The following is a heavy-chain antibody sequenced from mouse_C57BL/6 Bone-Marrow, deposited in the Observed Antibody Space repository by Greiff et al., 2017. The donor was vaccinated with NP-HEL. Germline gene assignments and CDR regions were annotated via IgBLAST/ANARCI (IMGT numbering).Heavy chain of an antibody. V-gene: IGHV2-9*02. Sequence: VKLQESGPGLVAPSQSLSITCTVSGFSLTSYGVHWVRQPPGKGLEWLGVIWAGGSTNYNSALMSRLSISKDNSKSQVFLKMNSLQTDDTAMYYCARAYYDFPGFAYWGRGTLVTVSA. CDR2: IWAGGST. CDR3: ARAYYDFPGFAY. CDR1: GFSLTSYG. J-gene: IGHJ3*01. D-gene: IGHD2-4*01.